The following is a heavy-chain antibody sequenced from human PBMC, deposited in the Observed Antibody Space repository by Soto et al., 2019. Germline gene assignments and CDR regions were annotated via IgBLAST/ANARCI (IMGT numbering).Heavy chain of an antibody. CDR3: ARGPDDSDVPRWDY. CDR2: INLRGGTT. CDR1: GYNFNQYY. J-gene: IGHJ4*02. V-gene: IGHV1-46*02. Sequence: QVQLMQSGAEVRKPGASVRLSCETSGYNFNQYYIHWVRQAPGQGLAWMGIINLRGGTTEYAHKFRGRVTVTGDTSTSTAYLELRSLRSEDTAIYFCARGPDDSDVPRWDYWGQGTLVTVSS. D-gene: IGHD4-17*01.